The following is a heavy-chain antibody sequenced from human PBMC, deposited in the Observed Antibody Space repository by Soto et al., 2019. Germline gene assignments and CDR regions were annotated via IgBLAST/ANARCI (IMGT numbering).Heavy chain of an antibody. J-gene: IGHJ4*02. CDR2: IYYSGST. V-gene: IGHV4-31*03. CDR3: ARGSVPSNTLTTFFLDY. CDR1: GGSISGGGYY. Sequence: SETLSLTCTVSGGSISGGGYYWSWIRQHPGKGLEWIGYIYYSGSTYYNPSLKSRVTISVDTSKNQFSLKLSSVTAADTAVYYCARGSVPSNTLTTFFLDYWGQGTLVTVSS. D-gene: IGHD4-17*01.